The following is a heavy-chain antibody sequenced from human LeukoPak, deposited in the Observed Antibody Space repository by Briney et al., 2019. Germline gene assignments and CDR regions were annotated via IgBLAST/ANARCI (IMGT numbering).Heavy chain of an antibody. CDR1: GFTFSTAA. J-gene: IGHJ4*02. CDR2: IGGSDGTT. D-gene: IGHD2-15*01. V-gene: IGHV3-23*01. CDR3: AKDGWDF. Sequence: HPGGSLRLSCAASGFTFSTAAMSWVRQAPGKGLEWVSSIGGSDGTTFYADSVKGRFTISRDNFKTIVYLQMSSLRAEDTAVYYCAKDGWDFWGQGTLVTVSS.